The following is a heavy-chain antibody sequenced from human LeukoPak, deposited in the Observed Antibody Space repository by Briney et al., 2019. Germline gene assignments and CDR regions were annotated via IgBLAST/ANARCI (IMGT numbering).Heavy chain of an antibody. D-gene: IGHD3-10*01. CDR3: ARGRYYYGSGTDAFDI. CDR1: GGSISSGSYY. V-gene: IGHV4-61*02. J-gene: IGHJ3*02. CDR2: IYTSGST. Sequence: PSETLSLTCTVSGGSISSGSYYWSWIRQPAGKGLEWIGRIYTSGSTNYNPSLKSRVTMSVDTSKNQFSLKLSSVTAADTAVYYCARGRYYYGSGTDAFDIWGQGTMVTVSS.